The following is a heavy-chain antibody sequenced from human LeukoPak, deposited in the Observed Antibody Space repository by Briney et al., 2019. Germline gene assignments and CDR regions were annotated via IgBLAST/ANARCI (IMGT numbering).Heavy chain of an antibody. CDR2: ISSSSSYI. CDR1: GFTFSSYS. V-gene: IGHV3-21*01. CDR3: ARDNPDRYCSSTSCYQDY. Sequence: GGSLRLSCAASGFTFSSYSMNRVRQAPGKGLEWVSSISSSSSYIYYADSVKGRFTISRDNAKNSLYLQMNSLRAEDTAVYYCARDNPDRYCSSTSCYQDYWGQGTLVTVSS. J-gene: IGHJ4*02. D-gene: IGHD2-2*01.